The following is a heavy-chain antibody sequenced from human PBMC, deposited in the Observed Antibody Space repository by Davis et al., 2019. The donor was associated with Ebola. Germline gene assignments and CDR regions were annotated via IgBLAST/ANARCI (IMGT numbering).Heavy chain of an antibody. CDR1: GYTFIAYY. D-gene: IGHD6-19*01. V-gene: IGHV1-2*06. CDR3: ARGSQWLGPDY. CDR2: INPNSGGT. J-gene: IGHJ4*02. Sequence: AASVKVSCKASGYTFIAYYIQWVRQAPGQGLEWMGRINPNSGGTNYAQKFQGRVTMTRDTSISTVYMELNRLRSDDTAVYYCARGSQWLGPDYWGQGTLVTVSS.